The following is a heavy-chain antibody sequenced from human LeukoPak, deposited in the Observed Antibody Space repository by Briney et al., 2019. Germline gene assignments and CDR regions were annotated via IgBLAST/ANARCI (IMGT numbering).Heavy chain of an antibody. D-gene: IGHD2/OR15-2a*01. CDR2: IGAYNGNT. J-gene: IGHJ6*02. V-gene: IGHV1-18*04. CDR1: GYTSTDFY. Sequence: ASVKVSCKSPGYTSTDFYMHWVRQAPGQGLEWTGWIGAYNGNTNYAQKFQGRVTMTTDTSTSTAYMELRSLRSDDTAVYYCAREKNYGMDVWGQGTTVTVSS. CDR3: AREKNYGMDV.